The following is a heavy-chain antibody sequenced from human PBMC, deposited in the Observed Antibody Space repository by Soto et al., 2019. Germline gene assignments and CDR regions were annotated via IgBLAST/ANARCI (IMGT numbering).Heavy chain of an antibody. CDR1: GFTFSNYA. CDR2: IWYDGSDK. CDR3: ARDSGGDYHNYYMDV. Sequence: QMQLVESGGGVVQPGTSLRLSCAASGFTFSNYAMHWVRQAPGKGLEWVTIIWYDGSDKNYGDSVKGRFTISRDNAKKPLYLQMNSLSVEDTAVYYCARDSGGDYHNYYMDVWGKGTTVTVSS. J-gene: IGHJ6*03. V-gene: IGHV3-33*01. D-gene: IGHD4-17*01.